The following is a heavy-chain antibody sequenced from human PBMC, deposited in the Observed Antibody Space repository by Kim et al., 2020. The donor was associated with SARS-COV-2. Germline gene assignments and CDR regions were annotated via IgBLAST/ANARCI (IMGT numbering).Heavy chain of an antibody. CDR2: ISGSGGST. J-gene: IGHJ4*02. CDR1: GFTFSSYA. V-gene: IGHV3-23*01. CDR3: AKEGTLGTVVTPVLTGIDY. D-gene: IGHD2-21*02. Sequence: GGSLRLSCAASGFTFSSYAMSWVRQAPGKGLEWVSAISGSGGSTYYADSVKGRFTISRDNSKNTLYLQMNSLRAEDTAVYYCAKEGTLGTVVTPVLTGIDYWGQGTLVTVSS.